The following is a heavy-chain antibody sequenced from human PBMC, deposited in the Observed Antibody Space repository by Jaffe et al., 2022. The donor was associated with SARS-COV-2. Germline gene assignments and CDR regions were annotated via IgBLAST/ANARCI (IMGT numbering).Heavy chain of an antibody. Sequence: QVQLVQSGAEVKKPGASVKVSCKASGYTFTSYGISWVRQAPGQGLEWMGWISAYNGNTKYAQKVQGRVTMTTDTSTSIAYMELRSLRSDDTAVYYCARDREGSGSYFEPHFDYWGQGTLVTVSS. D-gene: IGHD3-10*01. V-gene: IGHV1-18*01. CDR1: GYTFTSYG. CDR3: ARDREGSGSYFEPHFDY. J-gene: IGHJ4*02. CDR2: ISAYNGNT.